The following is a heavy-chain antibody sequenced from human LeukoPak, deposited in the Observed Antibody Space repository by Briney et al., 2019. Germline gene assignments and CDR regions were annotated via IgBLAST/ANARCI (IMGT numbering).Heavy chain of an antibody. CDR2: IYHSGST. CDR3: ARRGTRGYSYGRAPNWFDP. V-gene: IGHV4-4*02. Sequence: PSETLSLTCAVSGGSISSSNWWSWVRQPPGQGLEWIGEIYHSGSTNYNPSLKSRVTISVDTSKNQFSLKLSSVTAADTAVYYCARRGTRGYSYGRAPNWFDPWGQGTLVTVSS. CDR1: GGSISSSNW. J-gene: IGHJ5*02. D-gene: IGHD5-18*01.